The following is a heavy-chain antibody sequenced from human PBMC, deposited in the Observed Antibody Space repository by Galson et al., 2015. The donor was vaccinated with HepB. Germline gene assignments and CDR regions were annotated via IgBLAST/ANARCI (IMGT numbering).Heavy chain of an antibody. CDR3: ARGGQFWSGYYRIFDY. V-gene: IGHV3-20*01. J-gene: IGHJ4*02. CDR2: INWNGGST. D-gene: IGHD3-3*01. Sequence: SLRLSCAASGFTFDDYGMSWVRQAPGKGLEWVSGINWNGGSTGYADSEKGRFTISRDNAKNSLYLQMNSLRAEDTALYHCARGGQFWSGYYRIFDYWGQGTLVTASS. CDR1: GFTFDDYG.